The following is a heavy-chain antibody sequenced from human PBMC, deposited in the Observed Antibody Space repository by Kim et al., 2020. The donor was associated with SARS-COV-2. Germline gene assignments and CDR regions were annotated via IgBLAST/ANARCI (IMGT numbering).Heavy chain of an antibody. J-gene: IGHJ4*02. V-gene: IGHV3-30-3*01. D-gene: IGHD6-19*01. CDR3: ARDRLRIAVAGIYFDY. CDR2: ISYDGSNK. Sequence: GGSLRLSCAASGFTFSSYAMHWVRQAPGKGLEWVAVISYDGSNKYYADSVKGRFTISRDNSKNTLYLQMNSLRAEDTAVYYCARDRLRIAVAGIYFDYWGQGTLVTVSS. CDR1: GFTFSSYA.